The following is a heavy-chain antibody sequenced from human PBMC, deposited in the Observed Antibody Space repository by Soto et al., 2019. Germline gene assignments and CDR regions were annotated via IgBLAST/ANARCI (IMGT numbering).Heavy chain of an antibody. D-gene: IGHD4-4*01. Sequence: ASVKVSCKASGYTFTSYDINWVRQATGQGLEWMGWMNPNSGNTGYAQKFQGRVTMTRNTSISTAYMELSSLRSDDTAVYYCARDRRWLQSPFDYWGQGTLVTVSS. CDR1: GYTFTSYD. V-gene: IGHV1-8*01. J-gene: IGHJ4*02. CDR3: ARDRRWLQSPFDY. CDR2: MNPNSGNT.